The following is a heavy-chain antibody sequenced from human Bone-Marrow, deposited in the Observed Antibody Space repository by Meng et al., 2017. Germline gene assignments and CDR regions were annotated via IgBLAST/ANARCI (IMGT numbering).Heavy chain of an antibody. CDR1: GFTFSSYA. CDR2: ISYDGSNK. V-gene: IGHV3-30*04. Sequence: GGSLRLSCAASGFTFSSYAMHWVRQAPGKGLEWVAVISYDGSNKYYADSVKGRFTISRDNSKNTLYLQMSSLRAEDTAVYYCARDRRGYSYGVHVVPGSLSAFDIWGQGTMVTVSS. J-gene: IGHJ3*02. D-gene: IGHD5-18*01. CDR3: ARDRRGYSYGVHVVPGSLSAFDI.